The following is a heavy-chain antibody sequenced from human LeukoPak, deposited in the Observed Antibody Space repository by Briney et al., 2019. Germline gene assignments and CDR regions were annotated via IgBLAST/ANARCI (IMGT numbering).Heavy chain of an antibody. Sequence: PGGSLRLSCAASGFTFSSYAMSWVRQAPGKGLEWVSSITSSGETTYYAGSVKGRFTISRDNSKDTMYLQMNSLRAEDTAIYYCSRDRPNYFGTDGHYYRRGGDYWGQGTLVTVSS. V-gene: IGHV3-23*01. D-gene: IGHD3-22*01. CDR2: ITSSGETT. CDR1: GFTFSSYA. J-gene: IGHJ4*02. CDR3: SRDRPNYFGTDGHYYRRGGDY.